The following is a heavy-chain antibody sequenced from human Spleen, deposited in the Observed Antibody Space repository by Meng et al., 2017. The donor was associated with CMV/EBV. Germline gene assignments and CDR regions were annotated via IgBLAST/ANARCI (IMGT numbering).Heavy chain of an antibody. J-gene: IGHJ3*02. Sequence: GESLKISCAASGFSFRDYYMSWIRQAPGKGLEWVSLIHSGGSTHYADSVKGRFTLSRDNSKNTLYLQMNSLLAEDTAVYYCARDPGGWDGEDTFHIWGQGTMVTVSS. CDR1: GFSFRDYY. CDR2: IHSGGST. V-gene: IGHV3-53*01. CDR3: ARDPGGWDGEDTFHI. D-gene: IGHD6-19*01.